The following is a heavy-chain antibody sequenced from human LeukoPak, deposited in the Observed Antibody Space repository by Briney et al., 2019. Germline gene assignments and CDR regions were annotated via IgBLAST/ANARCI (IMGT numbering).Heavy chain of an antibody. J-gene: IGHJ4*02. CDR3: SRGTSAGGPISPFDF. CDR2: IQGDGSNT. D-gene: IGHD6-13*01. CDR1: GFTFSSYW. V-gene: IGHV3-74*01. Sequence: GGSLRLSCAASGFTFSSYWMSWVRQAPGKGLVWVSRIQGDGSNTNYADSVKGRFSISRDNAKNTVYLQMTSLWAEDTGIYYCSRGTSAGGPISPFDFWGQGTVVTVSS.